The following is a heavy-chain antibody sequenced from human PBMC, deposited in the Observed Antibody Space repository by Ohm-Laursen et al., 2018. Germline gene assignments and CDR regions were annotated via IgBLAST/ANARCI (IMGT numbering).Heavy chain of an antibody. CDR1: GFTFSDYY. CDR2: TSSGGSSI. D-gene: IGHD3-22*01. V-gene: IGHV3-11*04. J-gene: IGHJ4*02. Sequence: GSLRLSCAASGFTFSDYYMSWIRQAPGKGLEWVSYTSSGGSSIYYADSVKGRFTISRDNAKNSLYLQMNSLRAEDTAVYYCARGPKDSSGYYFGRSNWGQGTLVTVSS. CDR3: ARGPKDSSGYYFGRSN.